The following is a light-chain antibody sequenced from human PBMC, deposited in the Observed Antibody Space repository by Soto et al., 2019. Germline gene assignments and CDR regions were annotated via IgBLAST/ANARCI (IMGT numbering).Light chain of an antibody. CDR1: QSVSSSY. Sequence: EIGLTQSPGTLSLSPGERATLSCRASQSVSSSYLAWYQHKPGQAPRLLIYGASSRATGIPDRFSGSGSETDFTLTISRLEPEGFAVYYCQQYGSSPQTFGQGTKLEMK. CDR2: GAS. J-gene: IGKJ2*01. V-gene: IGKV3-20*01. CDR3: QQYGSSPQT.